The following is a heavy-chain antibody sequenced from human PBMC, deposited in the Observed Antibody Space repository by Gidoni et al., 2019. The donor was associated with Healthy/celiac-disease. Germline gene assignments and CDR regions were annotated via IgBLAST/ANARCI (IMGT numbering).Heavy chain of an antibody. CDR1: GFPFSSYS. V-gene: IGHV3-21*01. D-gene: IGHD6-19*01. Sequence: EVQLVESGGGLVKPGGSLRLSCAASGFPFSSYSMNWVRQAPGKGLEWVSSISSSSSYIYYADSVKGRFTISRDNAKNSLYLQMNSLRAEDTAVYYCARDSGWYLDAWFDPWGQGTLVTVSS. J-gene: IGHJ5*02. CDR3: ARDSGWYLDAWFDP. CDR2: ISSSSSYI.